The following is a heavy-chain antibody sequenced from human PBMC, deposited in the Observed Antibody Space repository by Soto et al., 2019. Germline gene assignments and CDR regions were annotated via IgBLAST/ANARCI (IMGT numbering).Heavy chain of an antibody. Sequence: GASVKFSCKASGYTFTSYGISWVRQAPGQGLEWMGWISAYTGNTNYAQKLQGRVTMTTDTSTSTAYLELRSLRSDDTAVYYCARFFDIPAAGSQGWCEPWGQG. D-gene: IGHD2-2*01. CDR2: ISAYTGNT. V-gene: IGHV1-18*01. CDR1: GYTFTSYG. CDR3: ARFFDIPAAGSQGWCEP. J-gene: IGHJ5*02.